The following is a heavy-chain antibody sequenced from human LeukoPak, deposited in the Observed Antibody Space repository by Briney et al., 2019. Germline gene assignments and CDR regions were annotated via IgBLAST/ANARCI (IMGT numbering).Heavy chain of an antibody. CDR1: GGSISSSNW. Sequence: SGTLSLTCAVSGGSISSSNWWSWVRQPPGKGLEWIGYIYYSGSTNYNPSLKSRVTISVDTSKNQFSLKLSSVTAADTAVYYCASAMVRGVMFYYGMDVWGQGTTVTVSS. V-gene: IGHV4-4*02. D-gene: IGHD3-10*01. J-gene: IGHJ6*02. CDR2: IYYSGST. CDR3: ASAMVRGVMFYYGMDV.